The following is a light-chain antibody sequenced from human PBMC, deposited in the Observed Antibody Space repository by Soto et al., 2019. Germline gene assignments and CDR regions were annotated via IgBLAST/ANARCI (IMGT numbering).Light chain of an antibody. CDR3: QQYNNWPWT. CDR1: QSISDT. Sequence: EIVVTQAPVTLSVSPGGRATLSCRASQSISDTLAWYRQKPGQAPRLLIHGASTRAPGFPARFSGSGSGTDFTLTISSLQSEDFAVYYCQQYNNWPWTFGQGTKVEIK. J-gene: IGKJ1*01. CDR2: GAS. V-gene: IGKV3-15*01.